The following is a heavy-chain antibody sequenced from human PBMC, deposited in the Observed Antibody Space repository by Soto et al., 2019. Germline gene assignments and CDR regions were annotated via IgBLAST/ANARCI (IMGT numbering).Heavy chain of an antibody. D-gene: IGHD1-20*01. J-gene: IGHJ4*02. CDR1: GFTFDDYG. CDR3: ARVYWVAITGTYGAFDY. V-gene: IGHV3-20*04. CDR2: INWNGGST. Sequence: AGGSLRLSCAASGFTFDDYGMSWVRQAPGKGLEWVSGINWNGGSTGYADSVKGRFTIPRDNAKNSLYLQMNSLRAEDTALYYCARVYWVAITGTYGAFDYWGQGTLVTVSS.